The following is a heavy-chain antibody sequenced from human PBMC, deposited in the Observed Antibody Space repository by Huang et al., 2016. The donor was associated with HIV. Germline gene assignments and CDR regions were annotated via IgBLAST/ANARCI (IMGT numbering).Heavy chain of an antibody. CDR3: AKFGSSGYLPRYSFDY. J-gene: IGHJ4*02. CDR1: GFTFSSYG. V-gene: IGHV3-30*02. D-gene: IGHD3-22*01. Sequence: QVQLVESGGGVVQPGGSLRLSCAASGFTFSSYGMHWVRQATGKGLEWVAFRHYDGSNRYYADAVKGRFTISRDNSKNTLYLQMNSLRAEDTAVYFCAKFGSSGYLPRYSFDYWGQRTLVTVSS. CDR2: RHYDGSNR.